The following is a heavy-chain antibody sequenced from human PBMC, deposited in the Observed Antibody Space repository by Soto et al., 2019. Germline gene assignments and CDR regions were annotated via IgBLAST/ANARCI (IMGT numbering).Heavy chain of an antibody. V-gene: IGHV3-49*04. Sequence: GGSLRLSCTASGFSFGNYAMNWVRQAPGQGLEWIGLIRNQTYGGTTQYAASVQGRFTISRDDSNSVAYLQMSSLKTEDSAVYYCTTAESPAVSYFFDPWCQGTLVTVSS. J-gene: IGHJ5*02. CDR1: GFSFGNYA. CDR3: TTAESPAVSYFFDP. D-gene: IGHD2-8*01. CDR2: IRNQTYGGTT.